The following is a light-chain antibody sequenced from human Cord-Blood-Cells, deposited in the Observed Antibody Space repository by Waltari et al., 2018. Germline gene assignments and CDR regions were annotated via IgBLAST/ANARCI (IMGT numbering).Light chain of an antibody. Sequence: QSALTQPASVSGSPGQSITISCTGTSSDVGSYNLVSWYQQHPGKAPKLMIYEGSKRPSGVSNRFSGSKSDNTASLTISGLQAEDEADYYCCSYAGSSWVFGGGTKLTVL. J-gene: IGLJ3*02. V-gene: IGLV2-23*01. CDR2: EGS. CDR3: CSYAGSSWV. CDR1: SSDVGSYNL.